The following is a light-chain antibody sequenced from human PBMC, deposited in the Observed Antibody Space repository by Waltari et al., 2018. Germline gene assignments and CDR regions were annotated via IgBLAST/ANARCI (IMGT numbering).Light chain of an antibody. Sequence: DIQLTQSPSFLSASVGDRVTITCRASQGISSYLAWYQQKPGKAPNLRIYIASTLQSGVPSRFRGSGSGTEFTLTISSLQPVDFATYYCQQLNSYPFTFGPGTKVDIK. J-gene: IGKJ3*01. CDR2: IAS. V-gene: IGKV1-9*01. CDR1: QGISSY. CDR3: QQLNSYPFT.